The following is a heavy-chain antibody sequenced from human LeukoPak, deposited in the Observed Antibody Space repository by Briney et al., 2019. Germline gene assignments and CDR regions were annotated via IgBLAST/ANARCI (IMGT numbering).Heavy chain of an antibody. CDR1: GGSISSGDYY. CDR2: IYYSGST. Sequence: PPETLSLTCTVSGGSISSGDYYWTWIRQHPGKGLEWIGSIYYSGSTYYNPSLKSRVTISVDTSKNQFSLKLSSVTAADTAVYYCARLLWFGELSSWFDPWGQGTLVTVSS. CDR3: ARLLWFGELSSWFDP. D-gene: IGHD3-10*01. V-gene: IGHV4-30-4*08. J-gene: IGHJ5*02.